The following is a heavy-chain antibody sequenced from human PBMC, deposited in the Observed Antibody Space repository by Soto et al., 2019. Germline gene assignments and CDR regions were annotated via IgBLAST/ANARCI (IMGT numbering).Heavy chain of an antibody. J-gene: IGHJ6*02. CDR3: ARQSPTPGYYYFSSGMDV. D-gene: IGHD4-17*01. CDR1: GDMFTLYW. Sequence: ESLTVSCKASGDMFTLYWIGLVRQMTGKGLEWMGIIYPGDSDTRYSPSFQGQVTISADKSISTASLQWSSLKASDTAVYYCARQSPTPGYYYFSSGMDVWGQGTTVTVSS. V-gene: IGHV5-51*01. CDR2: IYPGDSDT.